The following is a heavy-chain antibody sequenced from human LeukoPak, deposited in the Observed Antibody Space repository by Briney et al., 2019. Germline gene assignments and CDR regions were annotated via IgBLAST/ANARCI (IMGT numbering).Heavy chain of an antibody. J-gene: IGHJ4*02. D-gene: IGHD6-13*01. CDR3: ARDPPGIAAAGTSDY. CDR1: GFTFSSYS. V-gene: IGHV3-21*01. Sequence: PGGSLRLSCAASGFTFSSYSMNWVRQAPGKGLEWVSSISSSSSYIYYADSVKGRFTISRDNAKNSLYLQMNSLRAEDTAVYYCARDPPGIAAAGTSDYWGQGTLVTVSS. CDR2: ISSSSSYI.